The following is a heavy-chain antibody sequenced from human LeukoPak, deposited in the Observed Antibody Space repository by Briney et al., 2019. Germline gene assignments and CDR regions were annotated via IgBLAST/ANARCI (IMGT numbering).Heavy chain of an antibody. CDR2: ISSSSSYI. CDR1: GFTFSSYS. CDR3: ARGRDGYNYYYFDY. J-gene: IGHJ4*02. Sequence: PGGSLRLSCAASGFTFSSYSMNWVRQAPGKGLEWVSSISSSSSYIYYADSVKSRFTISRDNAKNSLYLQMNSLRAEDTAVYYCARGRDGYNYYYFDYWGQGTLVTVSS. V-gene: IGHV3-21*01. D-gene: IGHD5-24*01.